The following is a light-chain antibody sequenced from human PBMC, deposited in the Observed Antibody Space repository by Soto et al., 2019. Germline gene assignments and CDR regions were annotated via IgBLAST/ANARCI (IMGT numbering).Light chain of an antibody. Sequence: QSALTQPPSASGSPGRSVTISCTGTSSDVGDYNYVSWYQQHPGKAPKLMIYEVSKRPSGVPDRFSGSRSGNTASLTVSGLQAEDEADYYCSSYAGSNNVIFGGGTKLTVL. CDR1: SSDVGDYNY. J-gene: IGLJ2*01. CDR3: SSYAGSNNVI. CDR2: EVS. V-gene: IGLV2-8*01.